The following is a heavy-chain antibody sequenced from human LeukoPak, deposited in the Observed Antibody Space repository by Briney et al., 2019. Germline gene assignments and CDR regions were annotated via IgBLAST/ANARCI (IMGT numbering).Heavy chain of an antibody. D-gene: IGHD5-24*01. CDR1: GFTFSGYW. J-gene: IGHJ4*02. Sequence: LPGGSLRLSCAASGFTFSGYWMHWVRQAPGKGLVGVSRINSDGSSTRYLDSVKGRFTVSRDNARNTLYLQMNSLRVEDTAVYYCARDGGDGYNRDDFDYWGQGTLVTVSS. V-gene: IGHV3-74*01. CDR3: ARDGGDGYNRDDFDY. CDR2: INSDGSST.